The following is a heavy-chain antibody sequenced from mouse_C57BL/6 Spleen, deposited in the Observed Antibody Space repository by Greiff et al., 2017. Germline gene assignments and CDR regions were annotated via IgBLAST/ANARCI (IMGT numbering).Heavy chain of an antibody. V-gene: IGHV1-15*01. J-gene: IGHJ2*01. CDR1: GYTFTDYE. CDR3: TRTDYGSYYFDY. CDR2: IDPETGGT. Sequence: VQLQQPGAELVRPGASVTLSCKASGYTFTDYEMHWVKQTPVHGLEWIGAIDPETGGTTYNQKFKGKAILTADKSSSTAYMELRSLTSEDSAVFYCTRTDYGSYYFDYWGQGTTLTVSS. D-gene: IGHD1-1*01.